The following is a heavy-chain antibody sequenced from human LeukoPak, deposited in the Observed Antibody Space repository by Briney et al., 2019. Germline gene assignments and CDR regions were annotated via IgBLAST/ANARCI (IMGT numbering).Heavy chain of an antibody. Sequence: GGSLRLSCAASGFNFDDHAMNWVRHAPGKGLEWISGISWNSDTIGYDSVKGRFTISRDNAKKSLYLQMNSLRPEDTAFYYCAKAGGSGSYYKTPFDSWGQGTLVTVSS. J-gene: IGHJ4*02. CDR3: AKAGGSGSYYKTPFDS. V-gene: IGHV3-9*01. CDR2: ISWNSDTI. D-gene: IGHD3-10*01. CDR1: GFNFDDHA.